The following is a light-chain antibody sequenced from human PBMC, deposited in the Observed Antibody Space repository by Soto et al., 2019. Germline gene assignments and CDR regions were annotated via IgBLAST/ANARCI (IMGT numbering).Light chain of an antibody. CDR1: SSDIGASNY. CDR3: TSYTSSTTWV. J-gene: IGLJ3*02. Sequence: QSVLTQPASVSGSPGQSITVSCTGTSSDIGASNYVSWYQQHPGKAPKLIISEVSNRPSGVSNRFSGSKSGSTASLTISGLQAEDEADYYCTSYTSSTTWVFGGGTLLTVL. CDR2: EVS. V-gene: IGLV2-14*01.